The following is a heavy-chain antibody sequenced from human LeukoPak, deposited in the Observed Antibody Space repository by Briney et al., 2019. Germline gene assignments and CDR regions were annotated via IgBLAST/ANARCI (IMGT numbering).Heavy chain of an antibody. CDR2: TRDKANSYTT. D-gene: IGHD5-12*01. CDR1: GFTFSDHY. V-gene: IGHV3-72*01. CDR3: ARGDGYDRRSFDY. Sequence: PGGSLRLSCAASGFTFSDHYMDWVRQAPGKEREWVGRTRDKANSYTTEYAPSVKGRFTISRDASKTSLYLQMNSLKTEDTAVYYCARGDGYDRRSFDYWGQGTLVTVSS. J-gene: IGHJ4*02.